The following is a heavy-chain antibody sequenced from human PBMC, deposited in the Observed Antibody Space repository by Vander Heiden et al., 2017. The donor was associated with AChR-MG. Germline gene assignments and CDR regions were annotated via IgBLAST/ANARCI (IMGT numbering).Heavy chain of an antibody. V-gene: IGHV1-69*06. J-gene: IGHJ5*02. D-gene: IGHD3-3*01. CDR3: ASLKNYDFWSGDGQNQNWFDP. CDR2: IIPIFGTA. Sequence: QVQLVQSGAEVKKPGSSVKVSCKASGGTFSSYAISWVRQAPGQGLEWMGGIIPIFGTANYAQKFQGRVTITADKSTSTAYMELSSLRSEDTAVYYCASLKNYDFWSGDGQNQNWFDPWGHGTLVTVSS. CDR1: GGTFSSYA.